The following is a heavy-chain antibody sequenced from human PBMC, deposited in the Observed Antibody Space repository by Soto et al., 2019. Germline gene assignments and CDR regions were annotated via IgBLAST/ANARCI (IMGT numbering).Heavy chain of an antibody. CDR2: IIPIFGTA. CDR1: GGTFSSYA. D-gene: IGHD4-17*01. J-gene: IGHJ1*01. Sequence: GASVKVSCKASGGTFSSYAISWVRQAPGQGLEWMGGIIPIFGTANYAQKFQGRVTITADESTSTAYMELSSLRSEDTAVYYCARVGHDYGDYWAYFQHWGQGTLVTVSS. V-gene: IGHV1-69*13. CDR3: ARVGHDYGDYWAYFQH.